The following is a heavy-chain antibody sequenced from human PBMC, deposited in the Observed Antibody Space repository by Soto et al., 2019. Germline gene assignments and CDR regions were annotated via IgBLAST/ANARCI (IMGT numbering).Heavy chain of an antibody. CDR2: IYPGDSDT. Sequence: GESLKISCKGSGYSFTSYWIGWVRQMPGKGLEWMGIIYPGDSDTRYSPSFQGQVTISADKSISTAYLQWSSLKAADHDKHYCAREEIEMATGYVDYWGQGTLVTVSS. J-gene: IGHJ4*02. CDR1: GYSFTSYW. V-gene: IGHV5-51*01. D-gene: IGHD5-18*01. CDR3: AREEIEMATGYVDY.